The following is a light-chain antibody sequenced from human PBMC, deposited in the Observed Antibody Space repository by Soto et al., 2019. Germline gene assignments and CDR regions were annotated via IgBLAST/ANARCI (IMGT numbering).Light chain of an antibody. J-gene: IGLJ1*01. CDR1: SSDVGGYNY. V-gene: IGLV2-8*01. Sequence: QSALTQPPSESGSPGQSVTISCTGTSSDVGGYNYVSWYQQHPGKAPKLMIYEVSKRPSGVPDRFSGSKSGNTASLTVSGLQAEDEADYYCTSYAGSNNFFYVFGTGTKLTVL. CDR2: EVS. CDR3: TSYAGSNNFFYV.